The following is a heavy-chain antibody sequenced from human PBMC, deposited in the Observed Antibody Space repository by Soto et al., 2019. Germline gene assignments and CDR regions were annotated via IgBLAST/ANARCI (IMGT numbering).Heavy chain of an antibody. Sequence: QVQLVESGGGVVQPGRSLRLSCAASGFTFSSYAMHWVRQAPGKGLEWVAVISYDGSNKYYADSVKGRFTISRDNSKNTLYLQMISRRDEATAVYYCAIDRLWGTAMVLWHVDLWGRGTLVNVYS. CDR1: GFTFSSYA. CDR3: AIDRLWGTAMVLWHVDL. CDR2: ISYDGSNK. J-gene: IGHJ2*01. D-gene: IGHD5-18*01. V-gene: IGHV3-30-3*01.